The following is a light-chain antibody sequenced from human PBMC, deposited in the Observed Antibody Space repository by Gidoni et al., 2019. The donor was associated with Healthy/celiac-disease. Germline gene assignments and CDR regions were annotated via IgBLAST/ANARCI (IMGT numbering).Light chain of an antibody. CDR3: QQYNSYLTWT. J-gene: IGKJ1*01. CDR2: KAS. Sequence: DIQSTQSPSTLSASVGARVTITCRASQSNSSRLAWYQQKPEKAPKLLIYKASSLASGVPSRFSGSGSGTEFNLTISSLQPDDFATYYCQQYNSYLTWTFGQGTKVEIK. V-gene: IGKV1-5*03. CDR1: QSNSSR.